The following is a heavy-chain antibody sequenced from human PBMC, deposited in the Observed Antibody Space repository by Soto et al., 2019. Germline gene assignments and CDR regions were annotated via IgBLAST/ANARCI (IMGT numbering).Heavy chain of an antibody. J-gene: IGHJ6*02. Sequence: KASETLSLTCTVSGGSISSGDYYWSWIRQPPGKGLEWIGYIYYSGSTYYNPSLKSRVTISVDTSKNQFSLKLSSVTAADTAVYYCARVRVLLRGYYYYGMDVWGQGTTVTVSS. CDR1: GGSISSGDYY. CDR3: ARVRVLLRGYYYYGMDV. V-gene: IGHV4-30-4*01. CDR2: IYYSGST. D-gene: IGHD2-15*01.